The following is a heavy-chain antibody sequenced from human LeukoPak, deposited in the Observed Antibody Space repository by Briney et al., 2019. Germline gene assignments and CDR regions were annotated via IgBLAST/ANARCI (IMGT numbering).Heavy chain of an antibody. CDR3: AREIEMATPNPPPFDY. Sequence: PSETLSLTCAVYGGSFSGYYWSWIRQPPGKGLEWIGEINHSGSTNYNPSRKSRVTISVDTSKNQFSLKLSSVTAADTAVYYCAREIEMATPNPPPFDYWGQGTLVTVSS. D-gene: IGHD5-24*01. CDR2: INHSGST. CDR1: GGSFSGYY. J-gene: IGHJ4*02. V-gene: IGHV4-34*01.